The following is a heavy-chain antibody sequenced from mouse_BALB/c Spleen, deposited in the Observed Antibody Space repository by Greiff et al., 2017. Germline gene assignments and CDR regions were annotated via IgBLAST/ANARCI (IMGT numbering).Heavy chain of an antibody. Sequence: VKLMESGAELVKPGASVKLSCKASGYTFTEYTIHWVKQRSGQGLEWIGWFYPGSGSIKYNEKFKDKATLTADKSSSTVYMELSRLTSEDSAVYFCARHEDLMITTGDWYFDVWGAGTTVTVSS. J-gene: IGHJ1*01. V-gene: IGHV1-62-2*01. CDR1: GYTFTEYT. D-gene: IGHD2-4*01. CDR3: ARHEDLMITTGDWYFDV. CDR2: FYPGSGSI.